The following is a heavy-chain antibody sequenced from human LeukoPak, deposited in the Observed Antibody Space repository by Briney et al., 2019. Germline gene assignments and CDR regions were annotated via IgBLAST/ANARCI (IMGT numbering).Heavy chain of an antibody. V-gene: IGHV3-21*01. CDR1: GFSFSSYR. CDR3: ARFPGRAAAGTYFDY. Sequence: GGSLRLSCAASGFSFSSYRMNWVRQAPGKGLEWVASISSNNGYIYYADSVKGRFTISRDNGENSLHLQMNSLRAEDTAVYYCARFPGRAAAGTYFDYWGQGTLVTVSS. CDR2: ISSNNGYI. J-gene: IGHJ4*02. D-gene: IGHD6-13*01.